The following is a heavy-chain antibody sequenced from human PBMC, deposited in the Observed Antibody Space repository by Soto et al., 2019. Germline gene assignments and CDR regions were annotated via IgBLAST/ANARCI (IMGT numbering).Heavy chain of an antibody. J-gene: IGHJ6*02. CDR2: ISYDGSNK. CDR3: AKGQHCSTTSCYFYFYGMDV. V-gene: IGHV3-30*18. Sequence: SLRLSCASSGFIFNTDGMHWVRQAPGKGLEWVAVISYDGSNKYYAGSVKGRLTISRDNSKNTLYLQMNSLRAEDTAVYYCAKGQHCSTTSCYFYFYGMDVWGQGTKVTVSS. D-gene: IGHD2-2*01. CDR1: GFIFNTDG.